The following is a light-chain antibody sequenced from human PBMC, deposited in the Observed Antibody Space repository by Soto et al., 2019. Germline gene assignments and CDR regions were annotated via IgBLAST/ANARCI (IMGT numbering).Light chain of an antibody. CDR1: QSINNR. J-gene: IGKJ2*01. CDR2: EAS. Sequence: DFQMTQSPSTLSASVGDRVSISCRASQSINNRLAWYQQKPGKAPILLIYEASNLPSGVPSRFSGSGSGTEFILTISSLQPDDFAVYYCQQYNTYSYTFGQGTKLEIK. V-gene: IGKV1-5*03. CDR3: QQYNTYSYT.